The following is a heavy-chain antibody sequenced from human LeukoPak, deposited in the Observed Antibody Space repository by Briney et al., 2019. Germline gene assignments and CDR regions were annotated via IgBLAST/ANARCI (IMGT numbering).Heavy chain of an antibody. CDR2: ISGSGGST. J-gene: IGHJ4*02. CDR1: GFTFSSYA. V-gene: IGHV3-23*01. Sequence: GGSLRLSCAASGFTFSSYAMSWVRQAPGKGLEWVSAISGSGGSTYCADSVKGRFTISRDNSKNTLYLQTNSLRAEDTAVYYCAKGPGDYVWGSYRPPIYFDYWGQGTLVTVSS. CDR3: AKGPGDYVWGSYRPPIYFDY. D-gene: IGHD3-16*02.